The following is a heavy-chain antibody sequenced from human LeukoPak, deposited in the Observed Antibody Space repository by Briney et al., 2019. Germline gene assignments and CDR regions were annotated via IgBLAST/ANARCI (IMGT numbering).Heavy chain of an antibody. CDR3: AKGDSDYR. Sequence: GGSLRLSCAASGFTFTNYAMSWVRQAPGKGLEWVSVISGSGGSTYYADSVKGGFTISRDNSKNTLYLQMNSLRADDTAVYYCAKGDSDYRWGQGALVTVSS. CDR1: GFTFTNYA. V-gene: IGHV3-23*01. D-gene: IGHD4-11*01. J-gene: IGHJ4*02. CDR2: ISGSGGST.